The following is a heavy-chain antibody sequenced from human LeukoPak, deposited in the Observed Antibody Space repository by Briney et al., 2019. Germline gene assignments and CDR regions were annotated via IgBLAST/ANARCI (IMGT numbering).Heavy chain of an antibody. CDR2: ISAYNGNT. Sequence: APVKVSCKASGYTFTSYGISWVRQAPGQGREWMGWISAYNGNTNYAQKLQGRVTMTTDTSTSTAYMELRSLRSDDTAVYYCARGRIGVAGTFLSPELDYWGQGTLVTVSS. V-gene: IGHV1-18*01. D-gene: IGHD6-19*01. J-gene: IGHJ4*02. CDR3: ARGRIGVAGTFLSPELDY. CDR1: GYTFTSYG.